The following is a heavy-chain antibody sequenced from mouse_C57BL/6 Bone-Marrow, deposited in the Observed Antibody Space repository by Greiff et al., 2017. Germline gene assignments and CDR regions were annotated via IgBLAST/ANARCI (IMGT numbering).Heavy chain of an antibody. Sequence: QVQLQQSGAELVRPGTSVKMSCKASGYTFTNYWIGWAKQRPGHGLEWIGDIYPGGGYTNYNEKFKGKATLTADKSSSTAYMQFSSLTSEDSAIYYCARRDYYGSSYFDYWGQGTTVTVSS. J-gene: IGHJ2*01. D-gene: IGHD1-1*01. CDR1: GYTFTNYW. CDR3: ARRDYYGSSYFDY. V-gene: IGHV1-63*01. CDR2: IYPGGGYT.